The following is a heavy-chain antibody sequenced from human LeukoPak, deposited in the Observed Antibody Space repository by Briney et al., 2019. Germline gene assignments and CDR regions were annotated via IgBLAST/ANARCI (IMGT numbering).Heavy chain of an antibody. Sequence: SETLSLTCTVSGGSISSYYWTWIRQPAGKGLEWIGRIYTSGSTNYNPSLKSRVTMSVDTSKNQFSLKLSSVTAADTAVYYCARETQDGDYVDYWGQGTLVTVSS. V-gene: IGHV4-4*07. J-gene: IGHJ4*02. CDR3: ARETQDGDYVDY. CDR2: IYTSGST. CDR1: GGSISSYY. D-gene: IGHD4-17*01.